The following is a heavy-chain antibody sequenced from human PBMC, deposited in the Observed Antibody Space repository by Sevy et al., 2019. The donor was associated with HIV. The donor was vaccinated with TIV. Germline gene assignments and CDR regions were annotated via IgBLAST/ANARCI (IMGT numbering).Heavy chain of an antibody. CDR3: ARDHRGFLECLGSSDY. CDR2: ISAYNGNT. J-gene: IGHJ4*02. Sequence: ASVKVSCKASGYTFTSYGISWVRQAPGQGLEWMGWISAYNGNTKYAQKLQGRVTMTTDTSTSTAYMELRSLRSDDTAVYYCARDHRGFLECLGSSDYWGQGTLVTVSS. D-gene: IGHD3-3*01. CDR1: GYTFTSYG. V-gene: IGHV1-18*01.